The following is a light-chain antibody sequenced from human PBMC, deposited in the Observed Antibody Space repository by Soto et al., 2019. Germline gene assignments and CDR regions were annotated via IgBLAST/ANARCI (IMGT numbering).Light chain of an antibody. CDR3: SSYTSSSTLV. Sequence: QSALTQPASVSGSPGQSITISCTGTSSDVGGYNYVSWYQQHPGKAPKLMIYEVSNWPSGVSNRFSGSKSGNTASLTISGLQAEDEAEYYCSSYTSSSTLVFGGGTKVTVL. J-gene: IGLJ2*01. CDR2: EVS. V-gene: IGLV2-14*01. CDR1: SSDVGGYNY.